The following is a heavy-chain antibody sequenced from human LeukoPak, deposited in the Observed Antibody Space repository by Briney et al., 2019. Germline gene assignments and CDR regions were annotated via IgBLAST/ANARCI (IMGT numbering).Heavy chain of an antibody. D-gene: IGHD6-19*01. V-gene: IGHV3-66*01. CDR1: GFTVSSNY. Sequence: GGSLRLSCAASGFTVSSNYMSWVRQAPGKGLEWVSVIYSGGSTYYADSVKGRFTISRDNSKNTLYLQMNSLRAEDTAIYYCAKEVSGWTFDDWGQGTLVTVSS. CDR2: IYSGGST. J-gene: IGHJ4*02. CDR3: AKEVSGWTFDD.